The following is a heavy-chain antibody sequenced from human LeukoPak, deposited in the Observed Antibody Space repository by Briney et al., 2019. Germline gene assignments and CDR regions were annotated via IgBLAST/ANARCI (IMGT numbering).Heavy chain of an antibody. D-gene: IGHD3-10*01. J-gene: IGHJ4*02. Sequence: SETLSLTCDVSGVSLNTCCYYWAWIRQPPGKGLAWIGYKYYSGSTRYNSSLRSRLTISLDTSKNQCSLRLTSVAAADTAVYYCARGRSSGSDFDSWGPGTLVIVSS. CDR1: GVSLNTCCYY. CDR3: ARGRSSGSDFDS. CDR2: KYYSGST. V-gene: IGHV4-61*01.